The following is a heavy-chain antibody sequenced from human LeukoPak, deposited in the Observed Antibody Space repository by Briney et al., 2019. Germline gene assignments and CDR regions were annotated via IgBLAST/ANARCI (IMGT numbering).Heavy chain of an antibody. CDR3: AKDTKQWLVWYFDY. D-gene: IGHD6-19*01. J-gene: IGHJ4*02. CDR2: ISGSGGST. CDR1: GFTFSSYA. V-gene: IGHV3-23*01. Sequence: GGSLRLSCAASGFTFSSYAMSWVRQAPGKGLEWVSAISGSGGSTYYADSVKGRFTISRDNSKSTLYLQMNSLRAEDTAVYYCAKDTKQWLVWYFDYWGQGTLVTVSS.